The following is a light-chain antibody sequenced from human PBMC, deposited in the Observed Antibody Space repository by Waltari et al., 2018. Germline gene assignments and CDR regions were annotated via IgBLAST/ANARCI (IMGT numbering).Light chain of an antibody. J-gene: IGLJ2*01. CDR2: SNN. V-gene: IGLV1-44*01. Sequence: QSVLTQPPSASGTPGQRVTISCSGSSSNLGSNAVTLHRQVPGAAPTLLIYSNNQRPSGVPDRFSASKSGTSASLAISGLQSDDEADYYCVAWDDTVNGLVFGAGTKLTVL. CDR3: VAWDDTVNGLV. CDR1: SSNLGSNA.